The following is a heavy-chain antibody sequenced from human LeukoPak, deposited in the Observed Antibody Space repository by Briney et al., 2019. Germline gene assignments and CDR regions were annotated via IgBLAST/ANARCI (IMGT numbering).Heavy chain of an antibody. V-gene: IGHV4-30-4*08. CDR2: ILYSGST. J-gene: IGHJ3*01. CDR1: GGSITSADHY. CDR3: ARGNYYYDRSGYYYPGAFDF. D-gene: IGHD3-22*01. Sequence: SETLSLTCTVSGGSITSADHYWSWIRQPPGKGLEWIGYILYSGSTYYTPSLQSRVTMSVDTSKNHFSLKLTSVTAADTAVYYCARGNYYYDRSGYYYPGAFDFWGQGTMVTVSS.